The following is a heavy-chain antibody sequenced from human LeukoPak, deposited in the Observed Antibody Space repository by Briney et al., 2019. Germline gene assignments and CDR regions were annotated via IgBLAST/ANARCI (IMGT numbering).Heavy chain of an antibody. CDR3: AKDIEKDYYDSSGYTRGAFDI. V-gene: IGHV3-9*01. J-gene: IGHJ3*02. D-gene: IGHD3-22*01. CDR2: ISWNSGSI. Sequence: GGSLRLSCAASGFTFDDYAMHWVRQAPGKGLEWVSGISWNSGSIGYADSVKGRFTISRDNAKNSLYLQMNSLRAEDTALYYCAKDIEKDYYDSSGYTRGAFDIWGQGTMVTVSS. CDR1: GFTFDDYA.